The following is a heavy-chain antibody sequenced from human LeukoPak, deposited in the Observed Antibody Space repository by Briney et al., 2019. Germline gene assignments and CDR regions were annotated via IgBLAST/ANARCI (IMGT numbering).Heavy chain of an antibody. CDR2: IIPIFGTA. CDR1: GGTFSSYA. J-gene: IGHJ5*02. V-gene: IGHV1-69*05. D-gene: IGHD3-9*01. Sequence: SVKVSCKASGGTFSSYAISWVRQAPGQGLEWMGGIIPIFGTANYAQKFQGRVTITTDESTSTAYMELSSLRSEDTAVYYCARDGYYDILTGYYPNWFDPWGQVTLVTVSS. CDR3: ARDGYYDILTGYYPNWFDP.